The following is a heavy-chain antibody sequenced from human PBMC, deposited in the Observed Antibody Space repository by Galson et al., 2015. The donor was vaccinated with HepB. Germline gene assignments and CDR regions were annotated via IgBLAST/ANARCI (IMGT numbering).Heavy chain of an antibody. Sequence: QSGAEVKKPGESLKISCTGSGYSFTRHWIGWVRQMPGKGLEWMRVIYPDDSDIRYSPSFQGQVTISADKSISTAYLQWSSLKASDTAMYYCARQRDKYAVFDYWGQGALVTVSS. J-gene: IGHJ4*02. V-gene: IGHV5-51*01. D-gene: IGHD2-15*01. CDR2: IYPDDSDI. CDR3: ARQRDKYAVFDY. CDR1: GYSFTRHW.